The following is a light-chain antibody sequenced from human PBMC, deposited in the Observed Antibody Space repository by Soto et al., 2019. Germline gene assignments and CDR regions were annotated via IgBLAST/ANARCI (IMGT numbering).Light chain of an antibody. Sequence: QSVLTQPPSASGTPGQTVTISCSGTSSNIESNHVSWYQHLPGTAPKLLFYKSNRRPSGVPDRFSASKSGTSASLAISGLRSEDEADYYCAAGDDSLRGVVFGGGTKVTVL. V-gene: IGLV1-47*01. CDR1: SSNIESNH. CDR3: AAGDDSLRGVV. J-gene: IGLJ2*01. CDR2: KSN.